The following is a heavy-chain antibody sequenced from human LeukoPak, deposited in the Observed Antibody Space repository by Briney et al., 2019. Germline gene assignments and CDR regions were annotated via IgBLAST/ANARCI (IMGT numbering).Heavy chain of an antibody. CDR1: GFTFDDYG. D-gene: IGHD3-3*01. CDR2: INWNGGST. CDR3: ARALYYDFWSGSPDDAFDI. J-gene: IGHJ3*02. V-gene: IGHV3-20*01. Sequence: GGSLRLSCAASGFTFDDYGMSWVRQAPGKGLEWVSGINWNGGSTGYADSVKGRFTISRDNAKNSLYLQMNSLRAEDTALYHCARALYYDFWSGSPDDAFDIWGQGTMVTVSS.